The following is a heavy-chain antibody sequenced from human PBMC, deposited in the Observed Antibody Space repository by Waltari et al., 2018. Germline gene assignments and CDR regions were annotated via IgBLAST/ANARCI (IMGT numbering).Heavy chain of an antibody. V-gene: IGHV1-46*02. CDR1: GYTFNSYY. J-gene: IGHJ4*02. D-gene: IGHD6-19*01. Sequence: QVQLVQSGAEVKKPGASVKVSCKDSGYTFNSYYMPWVRKAPGQGLEWMGIINPSGGSTSYAQKFQCRVTMTRDTSTSTVYMELSSLRSEDTAVYYCARTYSSGWYYFDYWGQGTLVTVSS. CDR3: ARTYSSGWYYFDY. CDR2: INPSGGST.